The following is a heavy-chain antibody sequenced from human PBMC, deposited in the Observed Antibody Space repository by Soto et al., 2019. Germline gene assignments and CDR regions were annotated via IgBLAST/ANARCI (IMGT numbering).Heavy chain of an antibody. CDR2: IKQDGSEK. CDR3: AKDQVRFCSSNSCPLGY. J-gene: IGHJ4*02. V-gene: IGHV3-7*03. CDR1: GFTFSSYW. Sequence: GGSLRLSCAASGFTFSSYWMSWVRQAPGKGLEWVANIKQDGSEKYYVDSVKGRFTISRDNAKNSLYLQMNSLRAEDTALYYCAKDQVRFCSSNSCPLGYWGQGTLVTVSS. D-gene: IGHD2-2*01.